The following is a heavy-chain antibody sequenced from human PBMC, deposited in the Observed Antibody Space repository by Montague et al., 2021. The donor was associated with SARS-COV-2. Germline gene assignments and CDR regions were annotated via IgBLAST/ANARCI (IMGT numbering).Heavy chain of an antibody. J-gene: IGHJ6*02. V-gene: IGHV4-31*03. CDR3: ARGSGCSGGSCDSEWGPYYYYGMDV. D-gene: IGHD2-15*01. CDR1: SGSISSEGSISSGGYY. CDR2: IYYSVST. Sequence: TLSLTCTVSSGSISSEGSISSGGYYWSWIRQHPGKGLEWIGYIYYSVSTSYNPSLKSRVTISVDTSKNQFSLKLSSVTAADTAVYYCARGSGCSGGSCDSEWGPYYYYGMDVWGQGTTVTVSS.